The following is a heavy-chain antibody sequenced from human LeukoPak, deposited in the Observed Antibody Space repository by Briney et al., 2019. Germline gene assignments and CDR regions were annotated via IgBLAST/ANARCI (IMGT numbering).Heavy chain of an antibody. CDR2: IYTSGNT. Sequence: SVTLSLTCTVSGASVGDYYWSWIRQAAGKGLEWLGRIYTSGNTIYNPSLQSRVTISVDVSKNQFSLRLISMTAADTGIYYCAVDNRDFWGQGTLVTVSS. J-gene: IGHJ4*02. CDR1: GASVGDYY. D-gene: IGHD2/OR15-2a*01. CDR3: AVDNRDF. V-gene: IGHV4-4*07.